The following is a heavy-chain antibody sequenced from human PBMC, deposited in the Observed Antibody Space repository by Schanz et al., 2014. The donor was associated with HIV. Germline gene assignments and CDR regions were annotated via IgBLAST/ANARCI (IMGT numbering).Heavy chain of an antibody. Sequence: EVQLLESGGGLVQPGGSLRLSCTASGLAFSNHAMTWVRQAPGRGLEWLSAISVSGASTYYADSVKGRFTISRDNSKNTVYLQMDSLRAEDTAIYYCARSPDWAGTDAFDIWGQGTMVTVSP. D-gene: IGHD6-19*01. V-gene: IGHV3-23*01. CDR3: ARSPDWAGTDAFDI. CDR2: ISVSGAST. CDR1: GLAFSNHA. J-gene: IGHJ3*02.